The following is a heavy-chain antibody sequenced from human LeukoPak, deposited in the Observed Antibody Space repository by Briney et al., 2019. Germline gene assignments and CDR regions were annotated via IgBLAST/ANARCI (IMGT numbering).Heavy chain of an antibody. J-gene: IGHJ4*02. CDR1: GYTFTGYY. CDR3: ARGLGKFSHDSSGPSSGLFDY. Sequence: ASVKVSCKASGYTFTGYYMHWVRQAPGQGLEWMGWINPNSGGTNSAQKFQGRITMTRDTSISTAYMELNRLRSDDTAVYYCARGLGKFSHDSSGPSSGLFDYWGQGTLVTVSS. CDR2: INPNSGGT. D-gene: IGHD3-22*01. V-gene: IGHV1-2*02.